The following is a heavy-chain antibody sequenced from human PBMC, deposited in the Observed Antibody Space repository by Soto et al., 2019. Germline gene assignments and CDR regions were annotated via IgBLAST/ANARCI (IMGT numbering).Heavy chain of an antibody. CDR1: GFTLTSYS. Sequence: GGSLRLSCEASGFTLTSYSMNWVRQASGKGLEWVSSISSSSSHIYYADSVKGRFTISRDNARNSLYLQMNSLRAEDTAVYYCVRERGLSSFYGMDVWGHGTTVTVSS. J-gene: IGHJ6*02. D-gene: IGHD3-10*01. CDR2: ISSSSSHI. CDR3: VRERGLSSFYGMDV. V-gene: IGHV3-21*01.